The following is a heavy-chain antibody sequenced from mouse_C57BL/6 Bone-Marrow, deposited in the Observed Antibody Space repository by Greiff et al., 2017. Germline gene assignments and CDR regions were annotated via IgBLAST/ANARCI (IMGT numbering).Heavy chain of an antibody. CDR1: GYTFTSYG. J-gene: IGHJ4*01. Sequence: QVQLQQSGAELARPGASVKLSCKASGYTFTSYGISWVKQSTGQGLEWIGEIYPRSGNTYYNEKLKGKATLTADKSSSTAYMELRSLTAEDSAVYFCARMRYFYAIDYWGQGTSVTVSS. V-gene: IGHV1-81*01. CDR2: IYPRSGNT. CDR3: ARMRYFYAIDY.